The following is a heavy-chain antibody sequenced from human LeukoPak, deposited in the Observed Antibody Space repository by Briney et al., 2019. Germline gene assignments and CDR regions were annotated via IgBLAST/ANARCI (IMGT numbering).Heavy chain of an antibody. Sequence: GASVKVSCKASGYTFTNYGVSWVRQAPGQGLEWMGWINAYNGDTHYAQNLQGRLTMTTDTFTSMAFMELRSLRPDDTAVYFCARWGLVAPGTYYYYYMDVWGRGATVTVSS. CDR2: INAYNGDT. V-gene: IGHV1-18*01. CDR3: ARWGLVAPGTYYYYYMDV. D-gene: IGHD2-2*01. J-gene: IGHJ6*03. CDR1: GYTFTNYG.